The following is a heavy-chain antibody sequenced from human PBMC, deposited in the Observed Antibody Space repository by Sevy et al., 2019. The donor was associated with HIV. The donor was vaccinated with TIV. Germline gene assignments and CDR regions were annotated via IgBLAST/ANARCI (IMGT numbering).Heavy chain of an antibody. D-gene: IGHD6-13*01. Sequence: SETLSLTCTVSGGSLSSGSYYWSWIRQPPGKGLEWIWYISYIGSTNYNPSLKSRVTISVDTSKNQLSLRLTSVTAADTAVYYCVRDRIAAAGGYFDNWGQGTLVTVSS. CDR2: ISYIGST. CDR1: GGSLSSGSYY. V-gene: IGHV4-61*01. CDR3: VRDRIAAAGGYFDN. J-gene: IGHJ4*02.